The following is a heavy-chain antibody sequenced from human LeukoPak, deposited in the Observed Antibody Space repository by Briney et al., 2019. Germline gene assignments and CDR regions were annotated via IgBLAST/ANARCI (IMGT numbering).Heavy chain of an antibody. D-gene: IGHD5-18*01. Sequence: SETLSLTCTVSGGSISSSSYYWGWIRQPPGKGLEWIGSIYYSGSTYYNPSLKSRVTISVGTSKNQFSLKLSSVTAADTAVYYCSLVDTAMASEGDFDYWGQGTLVTVSS. J-gene: IGHJ4*02. CDR1: GGSISSSSYY. CDR3: SLVDTAMASEGDFDY. CDR2: IYYSGST. V-gene: IGHV4-39*07.